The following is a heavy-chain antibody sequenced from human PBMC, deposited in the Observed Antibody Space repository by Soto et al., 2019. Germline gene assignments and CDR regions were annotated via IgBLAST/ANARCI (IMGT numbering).Heavy chain of an antibody. V-gene: IGHV1-18*04. D-gene: IGHD2-15*01. J-gene: IGHJ6*02. Sequence: ASVKFSCTASGYPFNSYGISWVRQAPGQGLEWMGWISADNGNTNYAQKLQDRVTMTTDTSTSTAYMELRSLRSDDTAIYYCARDQILTGMDVWGRGTTVTVSS. CDR2: ISADNGNT. CDR1: GYPFNSYG. CDR3: ARDQILTGMDV.